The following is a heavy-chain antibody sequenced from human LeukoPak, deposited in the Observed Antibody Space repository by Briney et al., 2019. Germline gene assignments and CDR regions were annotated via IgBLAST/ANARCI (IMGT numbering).Heavy chain of an antibody. D-gene: IGHD3-9*01. CDR2: ISSSGSTI. V-gene: IGHV3-11*01. J-gene: IGHJ4*02. CDR3: ARVPFDFDWFLLDY. CDR1: GFAFNNYV. Sequence: PGGSLRLSCAASGFAFNNYVMTWVRQAPGKGLEWVSYISSSGSTIYYADSVKGRFTISRDNAKNSLYLQMNSLRAEDTAVYYCARVPFDFDWFLLDYWGQGTLVTVSS.